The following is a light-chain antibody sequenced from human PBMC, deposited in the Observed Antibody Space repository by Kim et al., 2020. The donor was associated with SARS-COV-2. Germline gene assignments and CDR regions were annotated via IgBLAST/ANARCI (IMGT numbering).Light chain of an antibody. J-gene: IGKJ4*01. CDR3: QQSYSIPLT. CDR1: QSISTY. Sequence: GSVGDRVTITCRASQSISTYLNWYQQIPEKAPKVLIYGASSLQRGVPSRFSGSGSGTDFTLTISSLQPEDFAVYYCQQSYSIPLTFGGGTKVDIK. V-gene: IGKV1-39*01. CDR2: GAS.